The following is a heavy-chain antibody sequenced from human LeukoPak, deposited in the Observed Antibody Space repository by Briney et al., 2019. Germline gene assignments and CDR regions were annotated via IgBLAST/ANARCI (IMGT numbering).Heavy chain of an antibody. J-gene: IGHJ4*02. CDR1: GFTFSSYG. Sequence: GGSLRLSCAASGFTFSSYGMHWVRQAPGKGLEWVAVIWYDGSNKYYADSVKGRFTISRDNSKNTLYLQMNSLRAEDTAVYYCARGWFGEPMGGYWGQGTLVTVSS. D-gene: IGHD3-10*01. V-gene: IGHV3-33*01. CDR3: ARGWFGEPMGGY. CDR2: IWYDGSNK.